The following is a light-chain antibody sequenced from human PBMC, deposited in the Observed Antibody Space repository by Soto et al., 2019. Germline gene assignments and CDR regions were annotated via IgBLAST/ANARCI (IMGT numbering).Light chain of an antibody. CDR1: QSVSSSY. J-gene: IGKJ4*01. Sequence: EIVLTQSPGTRSLSPGERATLSCSASQSVSSSYLAWYQQKPGQAPRLLIYGASSRATGIPDRFSGSGSGTDFTLTISRLEPEDFAVYYCQQYGSSPTFGGGTKVEIK. V-gene: IGKV3-20*01. CDR2: GAS. CDR3: QQYGSSPT.